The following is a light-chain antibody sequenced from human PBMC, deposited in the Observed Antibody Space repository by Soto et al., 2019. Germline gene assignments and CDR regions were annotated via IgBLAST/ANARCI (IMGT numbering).Light chain of an antibody. CDR3: CSCAGSSTYV. Sequence: QSALTQPASVSGSPGQSITISCTGTSNYFGSYYLVSWYQQHPGKAPKLMIYEGSKRPSGVSNRFSGSMSGNTASLTISGLQAEDEADYYCCSCAGSSTYVFGSGTKLNVL. CDR2: EGS. J-gene: IGLJ1*01. CDR1: SNYFGSYYL. V-gene: IGLV2-23*01.